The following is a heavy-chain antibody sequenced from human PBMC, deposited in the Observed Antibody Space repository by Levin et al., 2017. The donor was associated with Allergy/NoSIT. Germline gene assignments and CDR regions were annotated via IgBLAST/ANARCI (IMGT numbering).Heavy chain of an antibody. CDR2: INHSGST. CDR1: GGSFSGYY. V-gene: IGHV4-34*01. Sequence: TSETLSLTCAVYGGSFSGYYWSWIRQPPGKGLEWIGEINHSGSTNYNPSLKSRVTISVDTSKNQFSLKLSSVTAADTAVYYCATLGYCSGGSCYGYEDYWGQGTLVTVSS. J-gene: IGHJ4*02. CDR3: ATLGYCSGGSCYGYEDY. D-gene: IGHD2-15*01.